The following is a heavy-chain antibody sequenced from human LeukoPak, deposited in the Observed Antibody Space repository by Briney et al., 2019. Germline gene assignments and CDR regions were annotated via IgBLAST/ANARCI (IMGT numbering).Heavy chain of an antibody. CDR2: INHSGST. CDR1: GGSFSGYY. Sequence: SETLSLTCAVYGGSFSGYYWSWIRQPPGKGLEWIGEINHSGSTNYNPSLKSRVTISVDTSKNQFSLKLSSVTAADTAVYYCARSRRNYYGSGSYYNPYFDYCGQGTLVTVSS. V-gene: IGHV4-34*01. D-gene: IGHD3-10*01. CDR3: ARSRRNYYGSGSYYNPYFDY. J-gene: IGHJ4*02.